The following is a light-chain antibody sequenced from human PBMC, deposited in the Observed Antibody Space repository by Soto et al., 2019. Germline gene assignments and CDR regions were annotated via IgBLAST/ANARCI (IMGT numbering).Light chain of an antibody. Sequence: QSVLTQPASVSGSPGQPITISCTGTSSPVGIDNLVSFYQQYPVKAPKLIIYDFLKLPSVISYRFSGSMSDNTSSLTISVLQAEEEADDYRCYYAGSANFFDGGTQRTVL. J-gene: IGLJ2*01. V-gene: IGLV2-23*02. CDR1: SSPVGIDNL. CDR3: CYYAGSANF. CDR2: DFL.